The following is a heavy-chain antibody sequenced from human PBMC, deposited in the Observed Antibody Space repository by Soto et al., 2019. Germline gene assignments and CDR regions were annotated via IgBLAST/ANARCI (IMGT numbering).Heavy chain of an antibody. Sequence: EVQLLESGGGLVQPGGSLRLSCTASGFTFSSHAMTWVRQAPGKGLEWVSGLNDSGISIYYADSVKDRLTISRDNSKNTLYLQIHTLRAEDTAVYYCAKVSSSWYAGFFDLWGQGTLVTVSS. CDR2: LNDSGISI. V-gene: IGHV3-23*01. D-gene: IGHD6-13*01. CDR3: AKVSSSWYAGFFDL. CDR1: GFTFSSHA. J-gene: IGHJ4*02.